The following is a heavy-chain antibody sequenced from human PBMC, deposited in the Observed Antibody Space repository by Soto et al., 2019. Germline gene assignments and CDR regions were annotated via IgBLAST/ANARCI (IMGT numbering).Heavy chain of an antibody. D-gene: IGHD3-10*01. CDR3: ARDYYGSGDFDY. J-gene: IGHJ4*02. CDR1: GGSISSYY. Sequence: ETLSLTCSVSGGSISSYYWIWMLQPPGKGLEWIGYIYYSGSTNYNPSLKSRVTISVDTSKNQFSLKLSSVTAADTAVYYCARDYYGSGDFDYWGQGTLVTVSS. CDR2: IYYSGST. V-gene: IGHV4-59*01.